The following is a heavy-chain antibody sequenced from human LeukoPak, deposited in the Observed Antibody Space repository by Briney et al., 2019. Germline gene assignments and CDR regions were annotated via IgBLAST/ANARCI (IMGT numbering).Heavy chain of an antibody. CDR3: ARSIVFDY. V-gene: IGHV4-59*01. J-gene: IGHJ4*02. Sequence: PSETLSLTCTVSGGSISSYCWSWIRQPPGKGLEWIGYIYYSGSTNYNPSLKSRVTISVDTSKNQFSLKLSSVTAADTAVYYCARSIVFDYWGQGTLVTVSS. CDR2: IYYSGST. D-gene: IGHD3-16*02. CDR1: GGSISSYC.